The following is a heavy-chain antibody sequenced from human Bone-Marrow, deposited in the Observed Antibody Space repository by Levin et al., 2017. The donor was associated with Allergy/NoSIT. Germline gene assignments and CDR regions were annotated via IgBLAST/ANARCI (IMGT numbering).Heavy chain of an antibody. J-gene: IGHJ6*03. CDR2: IIPIFGTA. CDR3: ARDYRVSDFWSGYFTKDYYYYMDV. CDR1: GGTFSSYA. D-gene: IGHD3-3*01. Sequence: SVKVSCKASGGTFSSYAISWVRQAPGQGLEWMGGIIPIFGTANYAQKFQGRVTITADKSTSTAYMELSSLRSEDTAVYYCARDYRVSDFWSGYFTKDYYYYMDVWGKGTTVTVSS. V-gene: IGHV1-69*06.